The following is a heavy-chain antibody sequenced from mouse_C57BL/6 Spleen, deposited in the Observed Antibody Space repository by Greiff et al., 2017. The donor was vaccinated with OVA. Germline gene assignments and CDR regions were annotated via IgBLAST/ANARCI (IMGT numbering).Heavy chain of an antibody. V-gene: IGHV1-64*01. CDR3: ARESHFDY. CDR1: GYTFTSYW. CDR2: IHPNSGST. Sequence: QVHVKQSGAELVKPGASVKLSCKASGYTFTSYWMHWVKQRPGQGLEWIGMIHPNSGSTNYNEKFKSKATLTVDKSSSTAYMQLSSLTSEDSAVYYCARESHFDYWGQGTTLTVSS. J-gene: IGHJ2*01.